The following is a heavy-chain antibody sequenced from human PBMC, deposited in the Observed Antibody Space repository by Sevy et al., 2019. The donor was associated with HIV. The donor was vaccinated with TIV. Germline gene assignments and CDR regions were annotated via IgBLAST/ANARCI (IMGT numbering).Heavy chain of an antibody. D-gene: IGHD3-3*01. CDR2: IWYDGSNK. Sequence: GGSLRLSCAASGFTFSTYGMHWVRQAPGKGVGWVAVIWYDGSNKYYADSVKGRFTISRDNSKNTLYLQMNSLRVEDTAVYYCARGDEWSNGNEYFQYWGQGTLVTVSS. J-gene: IGHJ1*01. CDR1: GFTFSTYG. V-gene: IGHV3-33*01. CDR3: ARGDEWSNGNEYFQY.